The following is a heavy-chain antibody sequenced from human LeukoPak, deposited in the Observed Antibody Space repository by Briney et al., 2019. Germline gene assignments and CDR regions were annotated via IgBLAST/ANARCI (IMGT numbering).Heavy chain of an antibody. CDR2: IYYSGST. Sequence: ETLSLTCTVSGGSISSSSYYWGWIRQPPGKGLEWIGSIYYSGSTYYNPSLKSRVTISVDTSKNQFSLKLSSVTAADTAVYYCARERFGELYLVYWGQGTLVTVSS. D-gene: IGHD3-10*01. CDR1: GGSISSSSYY. J-gene: IGHJ4*02. V-gene: IGHV4-39*02. CDR3: ARERFGELYLVY.